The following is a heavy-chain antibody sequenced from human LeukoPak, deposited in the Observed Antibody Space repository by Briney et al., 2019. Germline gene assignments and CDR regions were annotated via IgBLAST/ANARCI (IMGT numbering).Heavy chain of an antibody. D-gene: IGHD6-19*01. CDR1: GYTFTSYA. V-gene: IGHV7-4-1*02. J-gene: IGHJ5*02. CDR2: INTNTGNP. CDR3: ARAAYSSGWYGRFGGFDP. Sequence: ASVKVSCKASGYTFTSYAMNWVRQAPGQGLEWMGWINTNTGNPTYAQGFTGRFVFSLDTSVSTAYLQISSLKAEDTAVYYYARAAYSSGWYGRFGGFDPWGQGTLVTVSS.